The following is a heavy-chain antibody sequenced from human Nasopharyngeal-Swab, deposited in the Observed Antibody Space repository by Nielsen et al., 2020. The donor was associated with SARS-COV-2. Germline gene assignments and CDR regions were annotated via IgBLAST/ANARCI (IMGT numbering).Heavy chain of an antibody. CDR2: INPNSGGT. V-gene: IGHV1-2*02. CDR3: ARDTHGDLDAFDI. J-gene: IGHJ3*02. Sequence: ASVKVSCKASGYTFTGYYIHWVRQAPGQGLEWMGWINPNSGGTNYAQKFQGRVTMTRDTSISTAYMELSRLRSDDTAVYYCARDTHGDLDAFDIWGQGTMVTVSS. CDR1: GYTFTGYY. D-gene: IGHD4-17*01.